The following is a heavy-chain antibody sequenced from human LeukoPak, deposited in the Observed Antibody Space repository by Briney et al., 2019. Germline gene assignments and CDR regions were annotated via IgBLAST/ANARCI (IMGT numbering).Heavy chain of an antibody. CDR1: GFTFSSYG. CDR2: IWYDGSNK. Sequence: PGRSLRLSCAASGFTFSSYGMHWVRQAPGKGREWGAVIWYDGSNKYYADSVKGRFTISRDNSKNTLYLQMNSLRAEDTAVYYCARGPFDWLLHMGFDYWGQGTLVTVSS. D-gene: IGHD3-9*01. V-gene: IGHV3-33*01. J-gene: IGHJ4*02. CDR3: ARGPFDWLLHMGFDY.